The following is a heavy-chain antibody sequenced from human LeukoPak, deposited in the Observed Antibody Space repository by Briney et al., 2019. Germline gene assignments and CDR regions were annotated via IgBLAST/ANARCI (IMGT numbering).Heavy chain of an antibody. CDR2: TYYRSKWYN. J-gene: IGHJ4*02. D-gene: IGHD2-2*01. CDR1: GDSVSSNSAA. V-gene: IGHV6-1*01. CDR3: ARGPPYCSSTRCRD. Sequence: SQTLSLTCAISGDSVSSNSAAWNWIRQSPSRGLEWLGRTYYRSKWYNDYAVSVKSRITINPDTSKNQFSLQLSSVTPEDTAVYYCARGPPYCSSTRCRDWGQGTLVTVSS.